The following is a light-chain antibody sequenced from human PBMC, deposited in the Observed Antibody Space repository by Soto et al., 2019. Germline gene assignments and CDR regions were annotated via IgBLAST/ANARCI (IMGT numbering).Light chain of an antibody. V-gene: IGLV1-51*01. Sequence: QSVLTQPPSVFAAPGQKVTICCSGSSSNIGGNSVSWYQQLPGTAPKLLIYDDNKRPSGIPDRFSGSKSGTSATLGITGFQTGDEADYYGGSWDSSLSAYVFGTGTKVTVL. CDR2: DDN. J-gene: IGLJ1*01. CDR1: SSNIGGNS. CDR3: GSWDSSLSAYV.